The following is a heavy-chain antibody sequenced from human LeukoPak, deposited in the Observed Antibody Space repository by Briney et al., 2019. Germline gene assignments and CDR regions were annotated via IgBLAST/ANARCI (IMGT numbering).Heavy chain of an antibody. CDR1: GFTFSTYA. J-gene: IGHJ4*02. CDR2: ISGSGEST. V-gene: IGHV3-23*01. Sequence: PGGSLRLSCAASGFTFSTYAMSWVRQAPGKGLEWVSGISGSGESTNYADSVKGRFTISRDNSKNTLYLQINSLRAEDTALYYWANFFNHYVYGGPDYGGQGTRVTVSS. D-gene: IGHD3-16*01. CDR3: ANFFNHYVYGGPDY.